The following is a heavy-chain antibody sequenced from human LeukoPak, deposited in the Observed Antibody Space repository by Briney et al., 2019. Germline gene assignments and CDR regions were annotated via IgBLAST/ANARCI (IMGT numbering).Heavy chain of an antibody. CDR2: ISSEGSST. D-gene: IGHD6-19*01. Sequence: QAGGSLRLSCAASGFTFSSYWMHWVRQAPGKGLVWVSRISSEGSSTSYADSVKGRFTISRDNAKNTLYLQMNSLRAEDTAVYYCARGLIAVAGTLLVYWGQGTLVTVSS. CDR1: GFTFSSYW. V-gene: IGHV3-74*01. CDR3: ARGLIAVAGTLLVY. J-gene: IGHJ4*02.